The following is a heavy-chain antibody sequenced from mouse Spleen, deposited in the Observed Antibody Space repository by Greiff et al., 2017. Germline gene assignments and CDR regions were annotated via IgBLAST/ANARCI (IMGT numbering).Heavy chain of an antibody. J-gene: IGHJ4*01. CDR3: ARSDLLYAMDY. Sequence: EVKLMESGGGLVQPGGSLSLSCAASGFTFTDYYMSWVRQPPGKALEWLGFIRNKANGYTTEYSASVKGRFTISRDNSQSILYLQMNALRAEDSATYYCARSDLLYAMDYWGQGTSVTVSS. CDR2: IRNKANGYTT. V-gene: IGHV7-3*01. D-gene: IGHD2-1*01. CDR1: GFTFTDYY.